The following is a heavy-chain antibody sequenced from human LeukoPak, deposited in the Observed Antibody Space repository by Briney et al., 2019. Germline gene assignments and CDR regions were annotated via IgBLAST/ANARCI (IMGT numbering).Heavy chain of an antibody. Sequence: GESLQISCQGSGYIFTSYWIGWVRQLPGKGLEWMGIIYPGDSDTRYSPSFQGQVTISADKSISTAYLQWSSLKASDTAMYYCARRIAVAGSPFDYWGQGTLVTVSS. D-gene: IGHD6-19*01. CDR1: GYIFTSYW. J-gene: IGHJ4*02. CDR3: ARRIAVAGSPFDY. CDR2: IYPGDSDT. V-gene: IGHV5-51*01.